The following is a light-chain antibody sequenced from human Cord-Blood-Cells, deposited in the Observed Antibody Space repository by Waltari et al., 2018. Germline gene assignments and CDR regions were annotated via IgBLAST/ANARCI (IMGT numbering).Light chain of an antibody. CDR3: QQYNSYPDS. CDR1: QGIINY. J-gene: IGKJ2*03. Sequence: IQMTQSPSSLPPSVGDRVTIPCRASQGIINYLTWFPQKPGKAPKSLIYAASSLQSGVPSKFSGSGSGKDFSLTIRRMQTEYFATYYCQQYNSYPDSFGQGTKVEIQ. V-gene: IGKV1-16*02. CDR2: AAS.